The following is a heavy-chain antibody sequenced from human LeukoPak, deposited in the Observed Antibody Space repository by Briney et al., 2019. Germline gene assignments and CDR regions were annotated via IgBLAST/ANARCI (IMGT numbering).Heavy chain of an antibody. V-gene: IGHV3-30-3*01. D-gene: IGHD6-13*01. J-gene: IGHJ4*02. CDR2: ISYDGGNK. CDR1: GFTFSTYA. Sequence: PERTLRLSCVASGFTFSTYAMHWVRQAPGKGPEWVAVISYDGGNKYYADSVTGRFTISRDNSKNTLYLQMNSLRAVDTAVYYCARDPISKYYFDYWGQGSLVTVSS. CDR3: ARDPISKYYFDY.